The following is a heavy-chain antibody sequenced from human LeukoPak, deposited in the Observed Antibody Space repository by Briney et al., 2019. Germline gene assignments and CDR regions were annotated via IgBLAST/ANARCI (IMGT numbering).Heavy chain of an antibody. D-gene: IGHD3-10*01. V-gene: IGHV3-30*18. CDR2: ISYDGSNK. Sequence: GRSLRLSCAASGFTFRIYGMHGVRQAPGKGLEGVAVISYDGSNKYYADSVKGRFTISRDNSKNTLYLQMNSLRAEDTAVYYCAKDSLGFGDTSGPNWFDPWGQGTLVTVSS. CDR1: GFTFRIYG. CDR3: AKDSLGFGDTSGPNWFDP. J-gene: IGHJ5*02.